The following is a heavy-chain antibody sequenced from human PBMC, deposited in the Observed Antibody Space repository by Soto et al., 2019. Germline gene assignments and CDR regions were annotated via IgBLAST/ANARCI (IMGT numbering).Heavy chain of an antibody. D-gene: IGHD1-26*01. CDR1: GFSIININL. Sequence: TLSLTCAFFGFSIININLLTLFRQPPGKVLDWIGEIFHSGSTNYNSSLMGRVTISVDKANNQFSLKLSSVTAADTAVYYCAHSKIVGDDIWGQGNLVNVSS. CDR2: IFHSGST. V-gene: IGHV4-4*02. CDR3: AHSKIVGDDI. J-gene: IGHJ4*02.